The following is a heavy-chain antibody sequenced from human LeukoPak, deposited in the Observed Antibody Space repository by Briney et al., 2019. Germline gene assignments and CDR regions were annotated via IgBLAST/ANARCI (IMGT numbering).Heavy chain of an antibody. J-gene: IGHJ4*02. Sequence: GESLKISCKTSGYSFPIYWIGWVRQMPGKGLEWMGIIYPAQLDTRYSPSFQGQVTISADKSISTAYLQWSSLKASDTAMYYCARLAGDERSLIDYWGQGTLVTVSS. CDR3: ARLAGDERSLIDY. V-gene: IGHV5-51*01. CDR2: IYPAQLDT. D-gene: IGHD5-24*01. CDR1: GYSFPIYW.